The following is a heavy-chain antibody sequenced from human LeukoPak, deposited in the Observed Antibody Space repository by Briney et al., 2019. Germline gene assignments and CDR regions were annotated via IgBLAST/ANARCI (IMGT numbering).Heavy chain of an antibody. J-gene: IGHJ4*02. V-gene: IGHV1-46*01. CDR1: GYTFTSSY. CDR3: ARGDCSRGSCYLLDH. Sequence: ASVKVSCKASGYTFTSSYMHWVRQAPGQGLEWMGIINPSGGSTSYAQKFQGRVTVTRDTSTSTVYMELSSLRSEDTAVYYCARGDCSRGSCYLLDHWGQGTLVTVSS. D-gene: IGHD2-15*01. CDR2: INPSGGST.